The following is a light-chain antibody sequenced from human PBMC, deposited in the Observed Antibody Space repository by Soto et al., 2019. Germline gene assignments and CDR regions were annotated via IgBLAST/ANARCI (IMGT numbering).Light chain of an antibody. J-gene: IGLJ2*01. CDR3: QSADSSGTL. CDR1: ALSKQY. CDR2: KDS. V-gene: IGLV3-25*03. Sequence: SYELTQPPSVSVSPGQTARITCSGDALSKQYAYWYQQKPGQAPVLVIYKDSERPSGIPERFSGSSSGTTVTLTISGVQAEDEADYYCQSADSSGTLFRGGTKVTVL.